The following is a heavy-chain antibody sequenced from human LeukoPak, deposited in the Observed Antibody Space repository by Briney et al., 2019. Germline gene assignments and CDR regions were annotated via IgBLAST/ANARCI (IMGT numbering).Heavy chain of an antibody. CDR1: YGSISSASYY. D-gene: IGHD6-19*01. CDR3: ARQGCYYYYMDV. Sequence: SETLSLTCIVSYGSISSASYYWSWMRQPPGKGLERIGSIYYSGSTYYNPSLKSRVTISVDTSKNQFSLRLSSVTAADTAVYYCARQGCYYYYMDVWGKGTTVTVSS. J-gene: IGHJ6*03. CDR2: IYYSGST. V-gene: IGHV4-39*01.